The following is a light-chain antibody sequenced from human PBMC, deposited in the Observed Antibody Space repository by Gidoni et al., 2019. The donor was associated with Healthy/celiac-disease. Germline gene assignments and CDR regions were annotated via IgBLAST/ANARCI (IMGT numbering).Light chain of an antibody. Sequence: DNQMTQSPSSLSASVGDKVPITRLASHGISSYLDWYQQKPGKAPKLLIYAASSLQSGVPSRFSGSGSGTDFTLTISRLQPEDFAAYYCQQSYSTPRTFGQGTKVEIK. J-gene: IGKJ1*01. V-gene: IGKV1-39*01. CDR1: HGISSY. CDR2: AAS. CDR3: QQSYSTPRT.